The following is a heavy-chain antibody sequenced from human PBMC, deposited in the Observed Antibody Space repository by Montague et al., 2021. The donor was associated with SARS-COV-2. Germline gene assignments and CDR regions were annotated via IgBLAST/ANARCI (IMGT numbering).Heavy chain of an antibody. CDR3: ARQSVNYYDSSGYPFDY. V-gene: IGHV4-39*01. CDR1: GGSISSSSYY. Sequence: SETLSLTCTVSGGSISSSSYYWGWIRQPPGKGLEWIGSIYYSGSTYYNPSLKSRVTISVDTSKNQFSLKLSSVTAADTAVYYCARQSVNYYDSSGYPFDYWGQGTLVTVSS. D-gene: IGHD3-22*01. J-gene: IGHJ4*02. CDR2: IYYSGST.